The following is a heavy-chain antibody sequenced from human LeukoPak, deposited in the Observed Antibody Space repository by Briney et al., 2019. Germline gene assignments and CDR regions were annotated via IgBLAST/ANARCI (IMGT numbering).Heavy chain of an antibody. CDR1: GGPFSGYY. J-gene: IGHJ4*02. V-gene: IGHV4-34*01. CDR2: INHSGST. D-gene: IGHD6-13*01. Sequence: PSETLSLTCAVYGGPFSGYYWSWIRQPPGKGLEWIGEINHSGSTNYNPSLKSRVTISVDTSKNQFSLKLSSVTAADTAVYYCARVGPTAAGTVDYWGQGTLVTVSS. CDR3: ARVGPTAAGTVDY.